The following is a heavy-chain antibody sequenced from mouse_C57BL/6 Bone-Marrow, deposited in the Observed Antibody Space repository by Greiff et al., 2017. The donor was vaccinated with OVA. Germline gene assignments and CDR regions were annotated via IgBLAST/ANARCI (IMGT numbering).Heavy chain of an antibody. CDR1: GYAFSSYW. V-gene: IGHV1-80*01. CDR3: ARSPFITTVVDFDY. CDR2: IYPGDGDT. J-gene: IGHJ2*01. Sequence: VQLQQSGAELVKPGASVKISCKASGYAFSSYWMNWVKQRPGKGLEWIGQIYPGDGDTNYNGKFKGKATLTADKSSSTAYMQLSSLTSEDSAVYFCARSPFITTVVDFDYWGQGTTLTVSS. D-gene: IGHD1-1*01.